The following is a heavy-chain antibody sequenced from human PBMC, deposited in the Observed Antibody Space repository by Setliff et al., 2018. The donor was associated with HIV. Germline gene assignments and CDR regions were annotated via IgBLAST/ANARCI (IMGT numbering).Heavy chain of an antibody. D-gene: IGHD3-3*01. Sequence: SETLSLTCTVSGGSISSTSYYWGWIRQPPGKGLEWIGYIYTSGSTNYNPSLKTRVTISIDTSKKQVSLKLSSVTAAGTAVYYCARHANYDFWSGYWGYYFDYWGQGTLVTVSS. V-gene: IGHV4-61*05. CDR1: GGSISSTSYY. CDR2: IYTSGST. J-gene: IGHJ4*02. CDR3: ARHANYDFWSGYWGYYFDY.